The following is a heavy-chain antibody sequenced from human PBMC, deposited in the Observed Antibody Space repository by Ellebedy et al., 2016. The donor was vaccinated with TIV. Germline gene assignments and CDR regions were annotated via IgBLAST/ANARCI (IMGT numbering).Heavy chain of an antibody. J-gene: IGHJ3*02. Sequence: SETLSLXXTVSGGSISSSSYYWGWIRQPPGKGLEWIGSIYYSGSTYYNPSLKSRVTISVDTSKNQFSLKLSSVTAADTAVYYCARPYSYGYRNFDAFDIWGQGTMVTVSS. CDR2: IYYSGST. V-gene: IGHV4-39*01. CDR3: ARPYSYGYRNFDAFDI. CDR1: GGSISSSSYY. D-gene: IGHD5-18*01.